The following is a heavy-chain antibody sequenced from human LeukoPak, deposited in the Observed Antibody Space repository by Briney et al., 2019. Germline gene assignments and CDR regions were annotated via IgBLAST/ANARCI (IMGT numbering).Heavy chain of an antibody. CDR1: GYTFTSYY. CDR3: AITLAGVAGTGWNWFDP. J-gene: IGHJ5*02. V-gene: IGHV1-46*01. Sequence: ASVKVSCKASGYTFTSYYLYWVRQAPGQGLEWMGLINPSGGSTRYAQKFQGRVTMTRDTSTSTVYMELSSLRAEDTAVYYCAITLAGVAGTGWNWFDPWGQGTLVTVSS. D-gene: IGHD6-19*01. CDR2: INPSGGST.